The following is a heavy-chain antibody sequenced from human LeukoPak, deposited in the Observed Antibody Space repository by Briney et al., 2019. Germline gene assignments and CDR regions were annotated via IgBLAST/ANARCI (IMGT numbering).Heavy chain of an antibody. V-gene: IGHV3-23*01. D-gene: IGHD2-2*01. CDR2: IGGGDDI. CDR1: GFTFSTHA. Sequence: GGSLRLSCAASGFTFSTHAMSWVRQAPGKGLEYVSGIGGGDDIHYADSVKGRFTVSRDNSKNTLYLQMNSLRAEDTAVYYCASSPCSSTSCLEPFDYWGQGTLVTVSS. J-gene: IGHJ4*02. CDR3: ASSPCSSTSCLEPFDY.